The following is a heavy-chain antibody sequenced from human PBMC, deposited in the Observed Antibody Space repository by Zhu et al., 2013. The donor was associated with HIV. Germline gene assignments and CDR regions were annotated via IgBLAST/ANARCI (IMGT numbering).Heavy chain of an antibody. V-gene: IGHV3-21*01. Sequence: EVQLVESGEAWSSLGRSLRLSCAASGFTFGDYSMNWVRQAPGKGLEWVSSISSSSGYIYYADSVKGRFTISRDNAKNSLYLQMNSLRAEDTAVYYCARVGSGSRRALDSSWDSWGQGTLVTVSS. CDR1: GFTFGDYS. CDR3: ARVGSGSRRALDSSWDS. J-gene: IGHJ4*02. D-gene: IGHD5-12*01. CDR2: ISSSSGYI.